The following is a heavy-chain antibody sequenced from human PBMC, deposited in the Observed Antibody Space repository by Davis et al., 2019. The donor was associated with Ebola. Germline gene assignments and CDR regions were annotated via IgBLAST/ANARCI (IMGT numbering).Heavy chain of an antibody. D-gene: IGHD3-10*01. J-gene: IGHJ5*02. CDR3: ARTWFRDMGWFDP. V-gene: IGHV3-33*08. Sequence: SPKTPCAAPGFTFSSYEMNWVRQAPGKGLEWVAVIWYDGSNKYYADSVKGRFTISRDNSKNTLYLQMNSLRAEDTAVYYCARTWFRDMGWFDPWGQGTLVTVSS. CDR1: GFTFSSYE. CDR2: IWYDGSNK.